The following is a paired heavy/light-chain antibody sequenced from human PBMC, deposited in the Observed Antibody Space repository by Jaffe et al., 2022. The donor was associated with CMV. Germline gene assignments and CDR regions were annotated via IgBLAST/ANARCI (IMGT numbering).Heavy chain of an antibody. D-gene: IGHD1-26*01. Sequence: EVQLLESGGGLVQPGGSLRLSCVASGFTFTTYAMSWVRQAPGKGLEWVSTISGNGGSTYYADSVKGRFTISRDNSKNTLYLQMNSLRAEDTATFYCAKPRAEWELLDAFDIWGQGTMVTVSS. CDR2: ISGNGGST. V-gene: IGHV3-23*01. J-gene: IGHJ3*02. CDR1: GFTFTTYA. CDR3: AKPRAEWELLDAFDI.
Light chain of an antibody. V-gene: IGKV4-1*01. CDR1: QSVLYSSNNKNY. Sequence: DFVMTQSPDSLAVSLGERATINCKSSQSVLYSSNNKNYLAWYQQKPGQPPKLLIYWASTRASGVPDRFSGSGSGTDFTLTISSLQAEDVAVYYCHQYYTTPFTFGPGTKVDIK. CDR2: WAS. J-gene: IGKJ3*01. CDR3: HQYYTTPFT.